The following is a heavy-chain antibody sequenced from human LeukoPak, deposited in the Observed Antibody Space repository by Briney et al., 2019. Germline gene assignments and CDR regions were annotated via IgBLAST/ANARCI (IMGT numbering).Heavy chain of an antibody. Sequence: GRSLRLSCAASGFTFSGYAMHWVRQAPGKGLEWVTVISFDGGTKYYADSVKGRFTISRDNSRNTLYLQMNSLRAEDTAVYYCARDFLGAFDIWGQGTMVTVSS. CDR2: ISFDGGTK. CDR1: GFTFSGYA. CDR3: ARDFLGAFDI. V-gene: IGHV3-30*14. D-gene: IGHD3-3*01. J-gene: IGHJ3*02.